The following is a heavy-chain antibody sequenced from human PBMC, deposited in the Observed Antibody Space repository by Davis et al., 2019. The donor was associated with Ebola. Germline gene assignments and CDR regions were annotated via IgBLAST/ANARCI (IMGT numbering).Heavy chain of an antibody. CDR2: IIPMFRSP. D-gene: IGHD3-22*01. CDR1: GYTFRNYD. CDR3: ARVQTGYYFDSSDSPSWFDP. J-gene: IGHJ5*02. V-gene: IGHV1-69*13. Sequence: SVKVSCKTSGYTFRNYDINWVRQATGQGLEWMGGIIPMFRSPNYAQKFQGRLTITADESTTTVYMELSSLRSEDTAVYFCARVQTGYYFDSSDSPSWFDPWGQGTLVTVSS.